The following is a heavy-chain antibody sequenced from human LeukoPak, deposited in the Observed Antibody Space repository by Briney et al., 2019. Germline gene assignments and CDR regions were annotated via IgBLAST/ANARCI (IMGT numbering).Heavy chain of an antibody. Sequence: GGSLRLSCAASGFTFSSYGMHWVRQAPGKGLEWVAFIRYDGSNKYYADSVKGRFTISRDNSKNTLYLQMNSLRAEDTAVYYCAKPQNYESSGYYRNEAPNDYWGQGTLVTVSS. D-gene: IGHD3-22*01. J-gene: IGHJ4*02. V-gene: IGHV3-30*02. CDR1: GFTFSSYG. CDR3: AKPQNYESSGYYRNEAPNDY. CDR2: IRYDGSNK.